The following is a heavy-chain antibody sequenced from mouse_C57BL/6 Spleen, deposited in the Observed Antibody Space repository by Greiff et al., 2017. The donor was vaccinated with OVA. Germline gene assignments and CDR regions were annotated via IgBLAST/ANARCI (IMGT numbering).Heavy chain of an antibody. J-gene: IGHJ1*03. V-gene: IGHV1-74*01. CDR1: GYTFTSYW. CDR2: IHPSDSDT. Sequence: QVQLQQPGAELVKPGASVKVSCKASGYTFTSYWMHWVKQRPGQGLEWIGRIHPSDSDTNYNQKFKGKATLTVDKSYSTAYMQLSSLTSEDSAVYYCAIGIYSGSSYWYFDVWGTGTTVTVSS. CDR3: AIGIYSGSSYWYFDV. D-gene: IGHD1-1*01.